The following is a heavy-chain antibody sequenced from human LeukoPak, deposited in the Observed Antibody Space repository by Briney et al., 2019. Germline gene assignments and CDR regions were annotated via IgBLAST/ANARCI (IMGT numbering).Heavy chain of an antibody. V-gene: IGHV3-30*02. CDR2: IRYDGSNK. CDR1: GFTFSSYG. CDR3: ARQVVGATFQYYFDY. J-gene: IGHJ4*02. D-gene: IGHD1-26*01. Sequence: GGSLRLSCAASGFTFSSYGMHWVRQDPGKGLEWVAFIRYDGSNKYYADSVKGRFTISRDNSKNTLYLQMNSLRAEDTAVYYCARQVVGATFQYYFDYWGQGTLVTVS.